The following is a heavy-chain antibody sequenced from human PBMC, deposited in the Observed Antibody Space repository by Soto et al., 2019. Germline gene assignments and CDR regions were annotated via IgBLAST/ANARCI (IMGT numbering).Heavy chain of an antibody. Sequence: PGGSLRLSCAASGFTFSDYYMSWIRQAPGKGLEWVSYISSSSSYTNYADSVKGRFTISRDNAKNSLYPQMNSLRAEDTAVYYCASLGGTRRNDYHYVMDVWGQGTTVIVSS. J-gene: IGHJ6*02. D-gene: IGHD1-1*01. CDR3: ASLGGTRRNDYHYVMDV. CDR2: ISSSSSYT. CDR1: GFTFSDYY. V-gene: IGHV3-11*03.